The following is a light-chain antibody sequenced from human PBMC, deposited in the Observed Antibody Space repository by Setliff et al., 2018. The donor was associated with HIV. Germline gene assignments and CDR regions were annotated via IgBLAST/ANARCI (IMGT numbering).Light chain of an antibody. CDR3: ATRDSRLSVVV. CDR2: DNQ. J-gene: IGLJ3*02. Sequence: QSALTQPPSVSAAPGRDIIISCSGTTTSIGNNYVSWYQQLPGAAPKLLIYDNQKLPSGIPERFSGSKSGTSAILAITGLQDADEADYYCATRDSRLSVVVFGGGTK. V-gene: IGLV1-51*01. CDR1: TTSIGNNY.